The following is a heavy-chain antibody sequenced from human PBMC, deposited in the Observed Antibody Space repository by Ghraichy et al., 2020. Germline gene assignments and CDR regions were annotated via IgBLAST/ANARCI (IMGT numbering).Heavy chain of an antibody. CDR3: AAYYDFWTYGMDV. J-gene: IGHJ6*02. Sequence: GGSLRLSCAASGFTFSSYWMHWVRQAPGKGLVWVSRINSDGSSTSYADSVKGRFTISRDNAKNTLYLQMNSLRAEDTAVYYCAAYYDFWTYGMDVWGQGTTVTVSS. D-gene: IGHD3-3*01. V-gene: IGHV3-74*01. CDR2: INSDGSST. CDR1: GFTFSSYW.